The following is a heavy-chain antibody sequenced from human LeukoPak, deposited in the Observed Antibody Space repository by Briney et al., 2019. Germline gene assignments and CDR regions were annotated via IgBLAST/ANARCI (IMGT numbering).Heavy chain of an antibody. CDR2: ISDSGGST. D-gene: IGHD6-19*01. V-gene: IGHV3-23*01. CDR1: GFTFSSYG. Sequence: GGSLRLSCAASGFTFSSYGMSWVRQAPGKGLEWVSAISDSGGSTYYADSVKGRFTISRDNSKNTAYLEMNSLRVEDTAVYYCAKDFRGSGWYGWFDPWGQGTLVTVSS. CDR3: AKDFRGSGWYGWFDP. J-gene: IGHJ5*02.